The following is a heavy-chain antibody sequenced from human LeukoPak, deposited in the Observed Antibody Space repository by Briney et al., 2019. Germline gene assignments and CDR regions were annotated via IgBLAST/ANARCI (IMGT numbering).Heavy chain of an antibody. CDR1: GGSFSGYY. CDR3: ARGRGVRGVIFDY. J-gene: IGHJ4*02. D-gene: IGHD3-10*01. CDR2: INHSGST. V-gene: IGHV4-34*01. Sequence: PSETLSLTCAVYGGSFSGYYWSWIRQPPGKGLEWIGEINHSGSTNYNPSLKSRVTISVDTSKNQFSLKLSSVTVADTAVYYCARGRGVRGVIFDYWGQGTLVTVSS.